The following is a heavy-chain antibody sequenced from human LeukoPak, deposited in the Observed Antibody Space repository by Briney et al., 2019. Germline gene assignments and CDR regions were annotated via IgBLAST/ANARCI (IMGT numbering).Heavy chain of an antibody. J-gene: IGHJ4*02. CDR3: AKRASGSGTSLYYFDY. D-gene: IGHD3-10*01. Sequence: PGGSLRLSCAASGFTFSSYAMSWVRLAPGKGLAWVSSISSSGGTTYYAASVKGRFTISRDNSKSTLYLQMNSLRAEDTAVYYCAKRASGSGTSLYYFDYWGQGTLVTVSS. CDR1: GFTFSSYA. V-gene: IGHV3-23*01. CDR2: ISSSGGTT.